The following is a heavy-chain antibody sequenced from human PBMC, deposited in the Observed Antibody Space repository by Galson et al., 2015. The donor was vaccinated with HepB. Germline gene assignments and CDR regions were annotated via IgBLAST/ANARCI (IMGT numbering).Heavy chain of an antibody. CDR1: GGSISSYY. D-gene: IGHD3-22*01. J-gene: IGHJ4*02. V-gene: IGHV4-59*08. CDR2: IYYSGST. Sequence: ETLSLTCTVSGGSISSYYWSWIRQPPGKGLEWIGYIYYSGSTNYNPSLKSRVTISVDTSKNQFSLKLSSVTAADTAVYYCARQDYYDSSGVDYWGQGTLVTVSS. CDR3: ARQDYYDSSGVDY.